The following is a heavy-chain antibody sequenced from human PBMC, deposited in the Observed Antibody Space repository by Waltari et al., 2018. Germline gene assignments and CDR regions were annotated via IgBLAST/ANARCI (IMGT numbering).Heavy chain of an antibody. CDR2: FYNSGTN. Sequence: QVQLQESGPGLVKPSETLSLTCTVSGDSLRTSYCVWIRQPAGKGLAGSGRFYNSGTNEDNPSLKSRVTMSVDTANNQFDLKRDSGTAADTAVYYCARAKENWGRNAFDIWGQGTVLTVSS. V-gene: IGHV4-4*07. D-gene: IGHD7-27*01. CDR1: GDSLRTSY. J-gene: IGHJ3*02. CDR3: ARAKENWGRNAFDI.